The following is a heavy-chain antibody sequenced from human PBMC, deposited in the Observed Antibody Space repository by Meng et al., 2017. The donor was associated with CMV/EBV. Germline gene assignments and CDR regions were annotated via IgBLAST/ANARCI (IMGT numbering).Heavy chain of an antibody. J-gene: IGHJ4*02. CDR1: GYTFTGYY. Sequence: QVRVVLSGAEVKKPGAAVKVSCKASGYTFTGYYMHWVRQAPGQGLEWMGWINPNSGGTNYAQKFQGRVTMTRDTSISTAYMELSRLRSDDTAVYYCARVQVRGEMATPAGYWGQGTLVTVSS. CDR2: INPNSGGT. V-gene: IGHV1-2*02. CDR3: ARVQVRGEMATPAGY. D-gene: IGHD5-24*01.